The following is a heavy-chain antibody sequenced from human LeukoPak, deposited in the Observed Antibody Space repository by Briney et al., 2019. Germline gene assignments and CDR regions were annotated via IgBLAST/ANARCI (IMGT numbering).Heavy chain of an antibody. CDR1: GFTFSSYW. CDR3: ARCRDILGAQYYYDSSGYTGVDY. Sequence: GGSLRLSCAASGFTFSSYWMSWVRQAPGKGLEWVSAISGSGGSTYYADSVKGRFTISRDNSKNTLYLQMNSLRAEDTAVYYCARCRDILGAQYYYDSSGYTGVDYWGQGTLVTVSS. CDR2: ISGSGGST. J-gene: IGHJ4*02. D-gene: IGHD3-22*01. V-gene: IGHV3-23*01.